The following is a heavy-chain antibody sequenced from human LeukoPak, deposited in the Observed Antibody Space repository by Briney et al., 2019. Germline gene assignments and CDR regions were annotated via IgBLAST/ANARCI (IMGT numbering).Heavy chain of an antibody. V-gene: IGHV4-59*01. J-gene: IGHJ4*02. CDR1: GGSISRNY. CDR3: TRGVGYYGSGSFYLRVHYFDY. D-gene: IGHD3-10*01. Sequence: SETLSLTCTVSGGSISRNYWNWIRQPPGKGLEWIGNIYYTETTNYNPSLKSRVSISVDTSKNLLSLKLTSVTAADTAVYYCTRGVGYYGSGSFYLRVHYFDYWGRGTLVTVSS. CDR2: IYYTETT.